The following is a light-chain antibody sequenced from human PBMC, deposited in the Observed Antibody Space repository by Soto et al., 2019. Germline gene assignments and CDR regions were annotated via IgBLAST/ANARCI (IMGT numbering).Light chain of an antibody. CDR1: QIISSW. Sequence: DIQMTQSPSILSASVGDRVTISCRASQIISSWLAWYQQKPGKAPNLLIFDSSTLDTGVPSMFSGSEAETELTLTISGLQTDDFATYYFQQYNSYPWTLGQGTKVDIK. J-gene: IGKJ1*01. CDR3: QQYNSYPWT. CDR2: DSS. V-gene: IGKV1-5*01.